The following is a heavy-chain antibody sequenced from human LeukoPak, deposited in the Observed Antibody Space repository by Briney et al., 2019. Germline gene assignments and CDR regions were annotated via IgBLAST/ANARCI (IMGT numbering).Heavy chain of an antibody. D-gene: IGHD3-3*01. Sequence: ASVKVSCQASGGTFSSYAISWVRQAPGQGLGWMGGITPIFGTANYAQKFQGRVTITADESTSTAYMELSSLRSEDTAVYYCATFYDFWSGSPGDFDYYYYMDVWGKGTTVTVSS. CDR1: GGTFSSYA. CDR3: ATFYDFWSGSPGDFDYYYYMDV. CDR2: ITPIFGTA. J-gene: IGHJ6*03. V-gene: IGHV1-69*13.